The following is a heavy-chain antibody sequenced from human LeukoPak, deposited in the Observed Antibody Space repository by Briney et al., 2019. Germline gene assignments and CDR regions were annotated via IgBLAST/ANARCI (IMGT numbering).Heavy chain of an antibody. V-gene: IGHV4-39*01. CDR1: RGSITNSSCY. D-gene: IGHD2-2*01. J-gene: IGHJ4*02. CDR3: ARRAVVPAAVSYFDN. Sequence: PSETLSLTCAVSRGSITNSSCYWGWFRQPPGRGLEWIGGIYYTGTTYYSPSLNSRITISMDTSKKQFSLRLASVTAADTAVYYCARRAVVPAAVSYFDNWGQGTLVTVSS. CDR2: IYYTGTT.